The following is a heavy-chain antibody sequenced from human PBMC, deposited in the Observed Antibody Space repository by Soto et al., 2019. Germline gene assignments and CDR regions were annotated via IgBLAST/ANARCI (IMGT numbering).Heavy chain of an antibody. Sequence: QVQLQESGPGLVKPSQTLSLTCTVSGGSISSGGYYWSWIRQHPGKGLEWIGYIYYSGSTYYNPSLNRRFTISVDTSKHQFPLKLSSVTAADTAVYDCARGGRGYVDYWGQGTLVTVSS. J-gene: IGHJ4*02. V-gene: IGHV4-31*03. CDR1: GGSISSGGYY. CDR2: IYYSGST. D-gene: IGHD3-10*01. CDR3: ARGGRGYVDY.